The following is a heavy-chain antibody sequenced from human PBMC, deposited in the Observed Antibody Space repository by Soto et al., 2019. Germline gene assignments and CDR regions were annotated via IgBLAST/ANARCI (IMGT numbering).Heavy chain of an antibody. CDR3: AKDAWFGEFRSHADY. CDR2: INGGGVST. D-gene: IGHD3-10*01. Sequence: EVQLLETGGGSVQPGGSLRLSCAASGFTFRNYAMSWVRQAPGKGLEWVSAINGGGVSTYYADSVKGRFTISRDNSKNTLYLQMHSLRAEDTAIYYCAKDAWFGEFRSHADYWGQGTLVTVSS. J-gene: IGHJ4*02. V-gene: IGHV3-23*01. CDR1: GFTFRNYA.